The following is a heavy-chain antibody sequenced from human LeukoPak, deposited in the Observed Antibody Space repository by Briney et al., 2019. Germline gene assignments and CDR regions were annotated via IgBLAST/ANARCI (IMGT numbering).Heavy chain of an antibody. Sequence: ASVKVSCKASGYTFTSYDINWVRQATGQGLEWMGWMNPNSGNTGYAQKLQGRVTMTRNTSIRTAYMELSSLRSEDTAVYYCARLPGGRRRRAAAGTGGFDPWGQGTLVTVSS. D-gene: IGHD6-13*01. CDR2: MNPNSGNT. J-gene: IGHJ5*02. V-gene: IGHV1-8*01. CDR3: ARLPGGRRRRAAAGTGGFDP. CDR1: GYTFTSYD.